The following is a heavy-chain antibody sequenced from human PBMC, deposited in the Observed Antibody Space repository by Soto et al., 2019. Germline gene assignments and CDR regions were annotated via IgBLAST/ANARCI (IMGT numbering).Heavy chain of an antibody. CDR3: ARVRDCSSTSCYHHYYYGMDV. CDR2: ISYDGSNK. D-gene: IGHD2-2*01. CDR1: GFTFSSYA. Sequence: GGSLRLSCAASGFTFSSYAMHWVRQAPGKGLEWVAVISYDGSNKYYADSVKGRFTISRDNSKNTLYLQMNSLRAEDTAVYYCARVRDCSSTSCYHHYYYGMDVWGQGTTVTVSS. V-gene: IGHV3-30-3*01. J-gene: IGHJ6*02.